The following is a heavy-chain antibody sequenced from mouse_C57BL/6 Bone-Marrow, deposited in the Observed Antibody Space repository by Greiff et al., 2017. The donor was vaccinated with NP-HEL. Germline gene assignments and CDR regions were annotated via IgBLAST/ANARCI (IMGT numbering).Heavy chain of an antibody. CDR3: ARSYYYGSTPAGFAY. CDR1: GYTFTSYG. CDR2: IYPRSGNT. J-gene: IGHJ3*01. D-gene: IGHD1-1*01. V-gene: IGHV1-81*01. Sequence: VQLQQSGAELARPGASVKLSCKASGYTFTSYGISWVKQRTGQGLEWIGEIYPRSGNTYYNEKFKGKATLTADKSSSTAYMQLSSLTVEDSAVYYCARSYYYGSTPAGFAYWGQGTLVTVSA.